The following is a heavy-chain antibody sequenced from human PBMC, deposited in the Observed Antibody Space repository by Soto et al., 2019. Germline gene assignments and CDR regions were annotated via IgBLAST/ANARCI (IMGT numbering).Heavy chain of an antibody. Sequence: GGSLRLSCAASGFTFSNYGLHWVRQAPGKGLEWVAIIWHDGNNKYYADSVRGRFIISRDNSKNRLYLQMNSLRAEDTAVYYCASDLVGASDSYGLDVWGQGTPVTVSS. D-gene: IGHD1-26*01. J-gene: IGHJ6*02. CDR2: IWHDGNNK. V-gene: IGHV3-33*01. CDR3: ASDLVGASDSYGLDV. CDR1: GFTFSNYG.